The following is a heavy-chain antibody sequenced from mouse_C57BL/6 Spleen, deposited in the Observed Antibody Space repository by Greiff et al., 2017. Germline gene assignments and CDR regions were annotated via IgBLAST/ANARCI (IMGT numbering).Heavy chain of an antibody. Sequence: EVKVVESGGGLVQPGGSLKLSCAASGFTFSDYGMAWVRQAPRKGPEWVAFISNLAYSIYYADTVTGRFTISRENAKNTLYLEMSSLRSEDTAMYYCARQIYDGYYPFAYWGQGTLVTVSA. CDR2: ISNLAYSI. D-gene: IGHD2-3*01. CDR1: GFTFSDYG. V-gene: IGHV5-15*01. J-gene: IGHJ3*01. CDR3: ARQIYDGYYPFAY.